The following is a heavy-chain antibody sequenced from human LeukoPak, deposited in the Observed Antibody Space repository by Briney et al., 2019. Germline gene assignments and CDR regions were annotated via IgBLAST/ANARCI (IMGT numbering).Heavy chain of an antibody. D-gene: IGHD3-22*01. J-gene: IGHJ4*02. V-gene: IGHV1-69*13. CDR1: GGTFSSYA. Sequence: GASVKVSCTASGGTFSSYAISWVRQAPGQGLEWMGGIIPIFGTANYAQKFQGRVTITADESTSTAYMELSSLRSEDTAVYYCAGGYYYDSSGYYLFDYWGQGTLVTVSS. CDR3: AGGYYYDSSGYYLFDY. CDR2: IIPIFGTA.